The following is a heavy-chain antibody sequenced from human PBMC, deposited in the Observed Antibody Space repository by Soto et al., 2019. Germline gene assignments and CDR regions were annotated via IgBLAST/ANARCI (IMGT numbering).Heavy chain of an antibody. D-gene: IGHD6-13*01. Sequence: QLQLQESGPGLVKPSETLSLTCTVSGGSISSSSYYWGWIRQPPGKGLEWIGSIYYSGSTYYNPSLKSRVTISVDTSKDQFSLKLSSVTAADTAVYYCARYSSRWSGWFDPWGEGTLVTVSS. J-gene: IGHJ5*02. V-gene: IGHV4-39*01. CDR3: ARYSSRWSGWFDP. CDR2: IYYSGST. CDR1: GGSISSSSYY.